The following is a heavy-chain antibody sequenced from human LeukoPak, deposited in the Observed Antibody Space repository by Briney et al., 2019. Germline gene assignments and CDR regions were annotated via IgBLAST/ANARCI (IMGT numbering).Heavy chain of an antibody. CDR3: ARDFGDWRTDY. CDR2: ISYSGKL. Sequence: PSETLSLTCSVSGGSISSRTHYWAWIRQPPGKGLEWIGSISYSGKLTYNPSLKSRVTVSIDTSKNQFSLTLSSVTAADTAVYYCARDFGDWRTDYWGQGTLVTVSS. CDR1: GGSISSRTHY. D-gene: IGHD2-21*02. V-gene: IGHV4-39*07. J-gene: IGHJ4*02.